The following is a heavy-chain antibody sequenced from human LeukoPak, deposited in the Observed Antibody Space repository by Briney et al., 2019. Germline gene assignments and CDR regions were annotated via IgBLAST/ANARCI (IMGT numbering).Heavy chain of an antibody. J-gene: IGHJ4*02. D-gene: IGHD3-22*01. CDR3: AKEGRKQITMIVVVITELDY. Sequence: GGSLRLSCAASGFTFSSYGMHWVRQAPGKGLEWVSAISGSGGSTYYADSVKGRFTISRDNSKNTLYLQMNSLRAEDTAVYYCAKEGRKQITMIVVVITELDYWGQGTLVTVSS. V-gene: IGHV3-23*01. CDR2: ISGSGGST. CDR1: GFTFSSYG.